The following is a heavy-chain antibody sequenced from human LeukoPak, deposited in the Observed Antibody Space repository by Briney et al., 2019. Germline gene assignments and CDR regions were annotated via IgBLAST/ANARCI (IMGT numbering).Heavy chain of an antibody. Sequence: SETLSLTCTVSGGSISSYYWSWIRQPPGKGLEWIGYIFYSGSTNYNPSLKSRVTISVDTSKNQFSLKLSSVTAADTAVYYCARSWSGYYPEYNWFDPWGQGTLVTVSS. CDR1: GGSISSYY. V-gene: IGHV4-59*08. CDR2: IFYSGST. J-gene: IGHJ5*02. CDR3: ARSWSGYYPEYNWFDP. D-gene: IGHD3-3*01.